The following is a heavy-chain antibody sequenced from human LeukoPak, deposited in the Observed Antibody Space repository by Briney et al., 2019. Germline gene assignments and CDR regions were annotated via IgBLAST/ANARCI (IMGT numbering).Heavy chain of an antibody. CDR1: GFTFSSYW. V-gene: IGHV3-7*03. J-gene: IGHJ6*02. CDR2: IKQDGSEK. Sequence: GGSLRLSCAASGFTFSSYWMSWVRQAPGKGLEWVANIKQDGSEKYYVDSVKGRFTISRDNAKNSLYLQMNSLRAEDTAVYYCAKEGIEYSSSYNYYGMDVWGQGTTVTVSS. D-gene: IGHD6-6*01. CDR3: AKEGIEYSSSYNYYGMDV.